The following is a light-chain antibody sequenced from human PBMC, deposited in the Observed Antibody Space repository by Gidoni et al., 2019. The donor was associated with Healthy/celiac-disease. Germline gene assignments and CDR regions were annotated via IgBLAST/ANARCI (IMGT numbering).Light chain of an antibody. CDR1: QSVSSN. CDR3: QQYNNFPRT. J-gene: IGKJ1*01. CDR2: GAS. Sequence: EIVMTQSPATLSVSPGERATLSCRASQSVSSNLAWYQKKPGQAPRLLIYGASTRATGIPARFSGSGSGTEFTLTISSLQSEDFAVYYCQQYNNFPRTFGQGTKVEIK. V-gene: IGKV3-15*01.